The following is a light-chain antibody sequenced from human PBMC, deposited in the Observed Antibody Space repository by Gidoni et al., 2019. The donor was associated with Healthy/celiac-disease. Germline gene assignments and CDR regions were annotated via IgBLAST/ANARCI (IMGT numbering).Light chain of an antibody. J-gene: IGKJ2*01. V-gene: IGKV3-15*01. CDR2: GAS. CDR1: QRVSSN. Sequence: EIVLTQSPATLSVSPGERATLSCRASQRVSSNIAWYQQKPGQAPRLLIYGASPRATGIPARFSGSGSGTEFTLTISSLQSEDFAVYYCQQYKNWPPYTFGQGTKLEIK. CDR3: QQYKNWPPYT.